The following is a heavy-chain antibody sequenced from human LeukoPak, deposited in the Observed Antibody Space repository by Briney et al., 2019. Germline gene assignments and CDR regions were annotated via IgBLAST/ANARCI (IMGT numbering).Heavy chain of an antibody. CDR2: IIPILGIA. J-gene: IGHJ4*02. Sequence: SVKVSCKASGGTFSSYAISWVRQAPGQGLEWMGRIIPILGIANYAQKFQGRVTITADKSTSTAYMELSSLRSEDTAVYYCASPGCSSTSCYSDYWGQGTLVTVSS. CDR1: GGTFSSYA. CDR3: ASPGCSSTSCYSDY. D-gene: IGHD2-2*01. V-gene: IGHV1-69*04.